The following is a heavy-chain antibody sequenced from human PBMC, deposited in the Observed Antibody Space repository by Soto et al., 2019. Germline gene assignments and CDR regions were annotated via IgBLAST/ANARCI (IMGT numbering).Heavy chain of an antibody. Sequence: QDQLVQSGAEVKKPGASVKVSCKASGYTFTRYAMHWVRQAPGQRLEWMGWINAGNGNTKYSQKFQGRVTITRDTSSSTAYMELSSLRSEDTAVYYCARVRINEGHGIVTGYPRPGAFDIWGQRTMVTVSS. V-gene: IGHV1-3*01. CDR1: GYTFTRYA. CDR2: INAGNGNT. D-gene: IGHD3-9*01. J-gene: IGHJ3*02. CDR3: ARVRINEGHGIVTGYPRPGAFDI.